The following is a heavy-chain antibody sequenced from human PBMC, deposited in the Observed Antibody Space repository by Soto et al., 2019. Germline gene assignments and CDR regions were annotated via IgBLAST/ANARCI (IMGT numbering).Heavy chain of an antibody. CDR2: INHSGST. Sequence: QVQLQQWGAGLLKPLETLSLTCAVYGGSFSGYYWSWIRQPPGKGLEWIGEINHSGSTNYNPSLKSRVTISVDTSKNQFSLKLSSVTAADTAVYYWARGSYSSSWNPRWGQGTLVTVSS. V-gene: IGHV4-34*01. J-gene: IGHJ4*02. D-gene: IGHD6-13*01. CDR1: GGSFSGYY. CDR3: ARGSYSSSWNPR.